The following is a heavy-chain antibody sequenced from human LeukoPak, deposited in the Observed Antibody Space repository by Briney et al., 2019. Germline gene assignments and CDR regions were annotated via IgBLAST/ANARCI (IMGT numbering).Heavy chain of an antibody. CDR1: GFTFSSYA. Sequence: GGSLRLSCAASGFTFSSYAMHWVRQAPGKGLEWVAVISYDGSNKYYADSVKGRFTISRDNSKNTLYLQMSSLRADDTAVYYCVKGSYDLPNWFDPWGQGTLVTVSS. J-gene: IGHJ5*02. V-gene: IGHV3-30*14. CDR3: VKGSYDLPNWFDP. D-gene: IGHD3-3*01. CDR2: ISYDGSNK.